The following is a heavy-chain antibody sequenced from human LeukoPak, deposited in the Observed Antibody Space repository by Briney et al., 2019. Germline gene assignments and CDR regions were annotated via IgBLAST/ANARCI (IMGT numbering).Heavy chain of an antibody. CDR3: ARDRLAYCGGDCYLRGSYYYYMDV. J-gene: IGHJ6*03. CDR2: ISSSSSYI. CDR1: GYTLTELS. V-gene: IGHV3-21*01. Sequence: SCKVSGYTLTELSMHWVRQAPGKGLEWVSSISSSSSYIYYADSVKGRFTISRDNAKNSLYLQMNSLRAEDTAVYYCARDRLAYCGGDCYLRGSYYYYMDVWGKGTTVTVSS. D-gene: IGHD2-21*02.